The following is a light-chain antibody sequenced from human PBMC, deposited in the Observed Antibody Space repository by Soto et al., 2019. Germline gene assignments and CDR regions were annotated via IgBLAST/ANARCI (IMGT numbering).Light chain of an antibody. CDR2: GAS. J-gene: IGKJ1*01. Sequence: EIVLTQSPGTLSLTPGERATLSCRASQSVSSTFLAWYQQKPGQAPKVLIYGASTRATGIPDRFSGSGSGSDFTLSIRRLEPEDFAMYYCQQNESSRTF. V-gene: IGKV3-20*01. CDR3: QQNESSRT. CDR1: QSVSSTF.